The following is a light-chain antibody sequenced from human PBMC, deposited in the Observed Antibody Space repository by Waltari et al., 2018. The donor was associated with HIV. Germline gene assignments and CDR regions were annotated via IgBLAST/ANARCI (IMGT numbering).Light chain of an antibody. V-gene: IGLV3-19*01. CDR1: SVRTYY. Sequence: SSELTQDPAVSVAWGQTVRITCQGDSVRTYYASWYQQKPGQAPVLVFYGTNNRPSGIPDRFSGSTSGDTASLTITGAQAEDEADYYCNSRDDIGHWFFGAGTKVTVL. CDR3: NSRDDIGHWF. CDR2: GTN. J-gene: IGLJ3*02.